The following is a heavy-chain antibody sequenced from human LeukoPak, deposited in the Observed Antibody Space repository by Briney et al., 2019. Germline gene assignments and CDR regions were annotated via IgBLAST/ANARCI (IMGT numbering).Heavy chain of an antibody. J-gene: IGHJ4*02. D-gene: IGHD4-17*01. CDR3: ARVDDYGDSDDY. V-gene: IGHV3-48*04. CDR1: GFTFSSYS. Sequence: GGSLRLSCAASGFTFSSYSINWVRQAPGKGLEWVSYISSSSNIIYYADSVKGRFTISRDNAKNSLYLQMNSLRAEDTAVYYCARVDDYGDSDDYWGQGTLVTVSS. CDR2: ISSSSNII.